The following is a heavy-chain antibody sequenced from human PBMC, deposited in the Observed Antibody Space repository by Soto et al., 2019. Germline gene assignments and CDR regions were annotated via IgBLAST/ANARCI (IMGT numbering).Heavy chain of an antibody. CDR1: GDSVSSISAA. D-gene: IGHD6-13*01. CDR3: AGENSWATNYYYYYGMDV. Sequence: SHTLSLTCAISGDSVSSISAAWNWIRQSPSRGLEWLGRTYYRSKWYNDYAVSVKSRITINPDTSKNQFSLQLNSVTPEDTAVYYCAGENSWATNYYYYYGMDVWGQGTTVTVSS. V-gene: IGHV6-1*01. CDR2: TYYRSKWYN. J-gene: IGHJ6*02.